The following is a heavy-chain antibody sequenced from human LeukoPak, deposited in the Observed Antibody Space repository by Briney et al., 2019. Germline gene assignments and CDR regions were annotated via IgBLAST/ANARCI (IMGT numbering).Heavy chain of an antibody. J-gene: IGHJ4*02. CDR2: IRSKAYGGTT. CDR3: ARDPGSIAALYYFDY. CDR1: GFTFGDYA. Sequence: GGSLRLSCTASGFTFGDYAMSWFRQAPGKGLEWVGFIRSKAYGGTTEYAASVKGRFTISRDNAKNSLYLQMNSLRAEDTAVYYCARDPGSIAALYYFDYWGQGTLVTVSS. V-gene: IGHV3-49*03. D-gene: IGHD6-6*01.